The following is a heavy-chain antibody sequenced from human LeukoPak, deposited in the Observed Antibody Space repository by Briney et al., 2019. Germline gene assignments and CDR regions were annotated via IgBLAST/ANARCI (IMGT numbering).Heavy chain of an antibody. V-gene: IGHV3-48*02. Sequence: GGSLRLSCAASGFTFSTYSMKWVRQAPGKGLEWVSYTSSSSGTIYYADSVKGRFTISRDNAKNSLYLQMNGLRDEDTAVYYCARDQSDYYGSGSYSEGSYWGQGTLVTVSS. J-gene: IGHJ4*02. CDR1: GFTFSTYS. CDR2: TSSSSGTI. CDR3: ARDQSDYYGSGSYSEGSY. D-gene: IGHD3-10*01.